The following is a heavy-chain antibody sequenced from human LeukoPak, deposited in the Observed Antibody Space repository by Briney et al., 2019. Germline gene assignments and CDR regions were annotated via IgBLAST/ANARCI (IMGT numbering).Heavy chain of an antibody. V-gene: IGHV1-8*01. CDR1: GYTFTSYD. CDR2: MNPNSGNT. J-gene: IGHJ6*02. CDR3: ARSIVVMVAASVYGMDV. Sequence: ASVKVSCKASGYTFTSYDINWVRQATGQGLEWMGWMNPNSGNTGYAQKFQGRVTMTRNTSISTAYMELSSLRSEDTAVYYCARSIVVMVAASVYGMDVWGQGTTVTVSS. D-gene: IGHD2-15*01.